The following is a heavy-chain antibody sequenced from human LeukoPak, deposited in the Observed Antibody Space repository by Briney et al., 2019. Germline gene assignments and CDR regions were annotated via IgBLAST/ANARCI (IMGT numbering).Heavy chain of an antibody. J-gene: IGHJ4*02. CDR1: GFTFSSYG. CDR3: AKDYGSGSRRLYYFDY. V-gene: IGHV3-30*18. D-gene: IGHD3-10*01. CDR2: ISYDGSNK. Sequence: PGGSLRLSCAASGFTFSSYGMHWVRQAPGKGLEWVAVISYDGSNKYYADSVKGRFTISRDNSKNTLYLQMNSLRAEDTAVYYCAKDYGSGSRRLYYFDYWGQGTLVTVSS.